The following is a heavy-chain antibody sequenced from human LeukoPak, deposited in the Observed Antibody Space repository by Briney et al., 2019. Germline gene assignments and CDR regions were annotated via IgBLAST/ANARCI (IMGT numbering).Heavy chain of an antibody. CDR2: ISGSGSTT. CDR3: ARKGPGGTGYFDY. CDR1: GFTFSRYW. D-gene: IGHD3-10*01. Sequence: PGGSLRLSCAASGFTFSRYWMSWVRQAPGKGLEWVSNISGSGSTTYYADSVKGRFTISRDNAKNTLYLQMNSLRAEDTAVYYCARKGPGGTGYFDYWGQGTLITVSS. V-gene: IGHV3-23*01. J-gene: IGHJ4*02.